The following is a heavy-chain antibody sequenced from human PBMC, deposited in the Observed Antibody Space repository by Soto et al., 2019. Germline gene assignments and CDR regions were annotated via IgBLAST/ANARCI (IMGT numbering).Heavy chain of an antibody. V-gene: IGHV1-8*01. CDR2: LNPKSGMT. CDR3: ARVAGSPEY. D-gene: IGHD1-26*01. J-gene: IGHJ4*02. CDR1: GYTFTTYD. Sequence: QVQLGQSGPEVKKPGASVKVSCKASGYTFTTYDFNWVRQAPGQGREWMGWLNPKSGMTGSAQKFQGRVPMTRDSSISTVYMELSSLRSEDTAVYYCARVAGSPEYWGQGTLVTVSS.